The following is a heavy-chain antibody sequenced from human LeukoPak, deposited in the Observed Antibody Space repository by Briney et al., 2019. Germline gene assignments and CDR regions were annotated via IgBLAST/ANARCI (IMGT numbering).Heavy chain of an antibody. J-gene: IGHJ4*02. V-gene: IGHV3-9*01. D-gene: IGHD3-10*01. Sequence: GGSLRLSCAASGFTFDDYAMHWVRQALGKGLEWVSGISWNSGSIGYADSVKGRFTISRDNAKNSLYLQMDSLRAEDTALYYCAKGRAFDYWGQGTLVTVSS. CDR1: GFTFDDYA. CDR2: ISWNSGSI. CDR3: AKGRAFDY.